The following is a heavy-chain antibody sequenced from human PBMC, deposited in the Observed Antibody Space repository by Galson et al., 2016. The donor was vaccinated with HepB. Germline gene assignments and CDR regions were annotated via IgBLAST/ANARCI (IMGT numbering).Heavy chain of an antibody. Sequence: SVKVSCKASGYTFANYYMHWVRQAPGQGLEWMGIIHSSGGSTSYAQKFQGRFTMTRDTSTSTVYMELSSLRSEDSAVYYCAGDRRYCSGASCYYYFAYWDQGTLVTVSS. CDR1: GYTFANYY. V-gene: IGHV1-46*01. CDR3: AGDRRYCSGASCYYYFAY. D-gene: IGHD2-15*01. J-gene: IGHJ4*02. CDR2: IHSSGGST.